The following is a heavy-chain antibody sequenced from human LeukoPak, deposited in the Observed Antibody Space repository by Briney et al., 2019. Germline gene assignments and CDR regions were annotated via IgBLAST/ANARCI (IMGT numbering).Heavy chain of an antibody. Sequence: GGSLRLSCAASGLTFSRYWMTWFRQAPGKGLEWVSAISGSGGSTYYADSVKGRFTISRDNSKNTLYLQMNSLRAEDTAVYYCAKYSSSIAFDIWGQGTMVTVSS. J-gene: IGHJ3*02. V-gene: IGHV3-23*01. D-gene: IGHD6-6*01. CDR2: ISGSGGST. CDR3: AKYSSSIAFDI. CDR1: GLTFSRYW.